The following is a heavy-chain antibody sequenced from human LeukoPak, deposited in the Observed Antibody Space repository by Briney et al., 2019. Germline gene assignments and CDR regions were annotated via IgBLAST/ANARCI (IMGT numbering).Heavy chain of an antibody. Sequence: SETLCLTCTVSGGSISNYYWSWIRQPAGKGLEWIGRISASGNTNYNPSLKSRVTMSVDTSMNLFALKLSSVTAADTAVYYCARQGVATAIDYWGQGTLVTVS. CDR3: ARQGVATAIDY. V-gene: IGHV4-4*07. D-gene: IGHD2-21*02. CDR1: GGSISNYY. CDR2: ISASGNT. J-gene: IGHJ4*02.